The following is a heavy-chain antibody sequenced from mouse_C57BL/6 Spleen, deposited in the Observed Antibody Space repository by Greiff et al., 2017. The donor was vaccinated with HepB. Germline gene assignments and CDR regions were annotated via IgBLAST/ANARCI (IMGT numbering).Heavy chain of an antibody. J-gene: IGHJ3*01. V-gene: IGHV1-69*01. Sequence: QVQLQQPGAELVMPGASVKLSCKASGYTFTSYWMHWVMQRPGQGLEWIGEIDPSDSYTNYNQKFKGKSTLTVDKSSSTAYMQLSSLTSEDSAVYYCARPDYYGSSAWFAYWGQGTLVTVSA. CDR3: ARPDYYGSSAWFAY. D-gene: IGHD1-1*01. CDR1: GYTFTSYW. CDR2: IDPSDSYT.